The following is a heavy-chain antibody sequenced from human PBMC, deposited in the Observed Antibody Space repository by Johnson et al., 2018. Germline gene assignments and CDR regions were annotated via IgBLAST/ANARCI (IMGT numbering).Heavy chain of an antibody. CDR1: GFTLSSYW. CDR2: INQDGSEK. Sequence: EVQLVETGGGLVEPGGSLRLSCAVAGFTLSSYWMSWVRQAPGKGLEGVANINQDGSEKYYVDSVKGRFTISRYNAKNSLYRQMNSLRAEDPAVYSCAGGLYGDYGDVEYFQHWGQGTLDTVSS. D-gene: IGHD4-17*01. J-gene: IGHJ1*01. V-gene: IGHV3-7*01. CDR3: AGGLYGDYGDVEYFQH.